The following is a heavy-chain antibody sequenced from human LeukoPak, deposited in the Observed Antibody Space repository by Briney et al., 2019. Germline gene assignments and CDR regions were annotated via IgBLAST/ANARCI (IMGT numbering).Heavy chain of an antibody. CDR1: GFTFSSYA. CDR2: ISGSGGST. CDR3: AKDPTEYSSSHAPLWVYFDY. V-gene: IGHV3-23*01. J-gene: IGHJ4*02. Sequence: PGGSLRLSCAASGFTFSSYAMSWVRQAPGKGLEWVSAISGSGGSTYYADSVKGRFTISRDNSKNTLYLQMNSLRAEDTAVYYCAKDPTEYSSSHAPLWVYFDYWGQGTLVTVSS. D-gene: IGHD6-6*01.